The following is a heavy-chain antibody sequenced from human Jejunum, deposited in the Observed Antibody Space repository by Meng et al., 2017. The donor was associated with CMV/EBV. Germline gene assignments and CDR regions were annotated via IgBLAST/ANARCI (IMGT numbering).Heavy chain of an antibody. CDR1: GYTFTNYG. V-gene: IGHV1-18*01. CDR2: ISAYNGDT. D-gene: IGHD1-26*01. CDR3: ARVEVGITSGDY. Sequence: QAKVVLSGGGVKKPGASVKVSCKASGYTFTNYGITWVRQAPGQGLEWMGWISAYNGDTNYAQTLQGRVTMTTDTSTSTAYMELRSLRSDDTAVYYCARVEVGITSGDYWGQGTLVTVSS. J-gene: IGHJ4*02.